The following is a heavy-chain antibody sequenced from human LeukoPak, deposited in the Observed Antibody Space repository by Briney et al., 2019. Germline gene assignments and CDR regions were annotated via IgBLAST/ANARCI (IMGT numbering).Heavy chain of an antibody. CDR2: INAGNGNT. Sequence: ASVKVSCEASGYTFTSYAMHWVRQAPGQRLEWMGWINAGNGNTKYSQKFQGRVTITRGTSASTAYMELSSLRSEDTAVYYCAREDTAMVTGVDYWGQGTLVTVSS. CDR1: GYTFTSYA. J-gene: IGHJ4*02. V-gene: IGHV1-3*01. CDR3: AREDTAMVTGVDY. D-gene: IGHD5-18*01.